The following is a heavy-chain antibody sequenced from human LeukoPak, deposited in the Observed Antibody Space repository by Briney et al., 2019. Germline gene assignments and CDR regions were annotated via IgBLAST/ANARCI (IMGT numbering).Heavy chain of an antibody. D-gene: IGHD2-21*02. J-gene: IGHJ4*02. CDR2: ISGSGRST. Sequence: GGSLRLSCAASGFTFSGCAMSWVRQAPGKGLERVSAISGSGRSTYYADSVKGRFTISRDISKNTLYLEMNSLRAEDTAVYYCAKRADGDGDLDYWGQGTLVTVSS. CDR1: GFTFSGCA. CDR3: AKRADGDGDLDY. V-gene: IGHV3-23*01.